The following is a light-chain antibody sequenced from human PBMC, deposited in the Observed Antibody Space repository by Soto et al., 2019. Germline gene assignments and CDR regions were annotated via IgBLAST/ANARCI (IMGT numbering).Light chain of an antibody. CDR1: QSISNY. CDR3: QQSFHTSRT. V-gene: IGKV1-39*01. Sequence: DIQMTQSPSSLSASVGDRVTITCRASQSISNYLNWYQQRPGKAPKLLIYAASSLQSGVPSRFNASGSGTDFTLTINSLQPEDFATYYCQQSFHTSRTFGQGTKVEI. J-gene: IGKJ1*01. CDR2: AAS.